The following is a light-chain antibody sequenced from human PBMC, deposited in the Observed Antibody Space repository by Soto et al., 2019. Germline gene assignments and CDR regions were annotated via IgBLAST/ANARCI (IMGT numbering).Light chain of an antibody. Sequence: EIVLTQSPGTLCLSPGERATLPCRASQSVSNNYLAWYQQKPGQAPRLLIYGASNRATGIPDRFSGSGSGTDFTLTISRLEPEDFEVYYCHQRQSSPRTFGPGTKVDIK. CDR3: HQRQSSPRT. J-gene: IGKJ3*01. V-gene: IGKV3-20*01. CDR2: GAS. CDR1: QSVSNNY.